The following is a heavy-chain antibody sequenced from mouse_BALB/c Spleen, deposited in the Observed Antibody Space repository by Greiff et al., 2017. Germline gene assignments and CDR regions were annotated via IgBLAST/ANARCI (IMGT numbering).Heavy chain of an antibody. CDR2: ISYSGST. CDR1: GYSITSDYA. CDR3: ARGKDDYEGFAY. D-gene: IGHD2-4*01. J-gene: IGHJ3*01. V-gene: IGHV3-2*02. Sequence: EVQLQESGPGLVKPSQSLSLTCTVTGYSITSDYAWNWIRQFPGNKLEWMGYISYSGSTSYNPSLKSRISITRDTSKNQFFLQLNSVTTEDTATYYCARGKDDYEGFAYWGQGTLVTVSA.